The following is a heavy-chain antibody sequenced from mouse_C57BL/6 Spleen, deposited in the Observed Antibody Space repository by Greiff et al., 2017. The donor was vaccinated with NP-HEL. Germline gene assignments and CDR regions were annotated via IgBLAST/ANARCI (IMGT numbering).Heavy chain of an antibody. CDR2: IYPSDSET. CDR1: GYTFTSYW. V-gene: IGHV1-61*01. J-gene: IGHJ1*03. CDR3: ARKDDGYYGYFDV. Sequence: QVQLQQSGAELVRPGSSVKLSCKASGYTFTSYWMDWVKQRPGQGLEWIGNIYPSDSETHYNQKFKDKATLTVDKSSSTAYMQLSSLTSEDSAVYYCARKDDGYYGYFDVWGTGTTVTVSS. D-gene: IGHD2-3*01.